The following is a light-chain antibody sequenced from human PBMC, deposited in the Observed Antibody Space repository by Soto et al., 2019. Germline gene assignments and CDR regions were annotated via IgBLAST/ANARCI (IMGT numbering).Light chain of an antibody. CDR2: KAS. CDR3: QQYNSYSLT. Sequence: DIQMTQSPSTLSASVGDRVTITCRASQSISSWLAWYQQKPGKAPKLLIYKASSLESGVPSRFSGSGSGTEFTLTISSLQPDDFANYYCQQYNSYSLTFGKGTKVDI. V-gene: IGKV1-5*03. CDR1: QSISSW. J-gene: IGKJ1*01.